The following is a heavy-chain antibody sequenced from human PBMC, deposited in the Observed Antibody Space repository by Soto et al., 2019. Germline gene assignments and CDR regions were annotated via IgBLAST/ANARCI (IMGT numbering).Heavy chain of an antibody. V-gene: IGHV4-31*03. CDR3: ARGYRQSGYSSSWVFDY. D-gene: IGHD6-13*01. J-gene: IGHJ4*02. Sequence: QVQLRESGPGLVNPSHTLALTCPVSGGSIHSGGSCWNWIRQHPGKGLQWIWYMYYSGSTYYNPFLRSRVIISADASENHFSLKLSSVTAADTAVYFCARGYRQSGYSSSWVFDYWGQGTLVNVSS. CDR2: MYYSGST. CDR1: GGSIHSGGSC.